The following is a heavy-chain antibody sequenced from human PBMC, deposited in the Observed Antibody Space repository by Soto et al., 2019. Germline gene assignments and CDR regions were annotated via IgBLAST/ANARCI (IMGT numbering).Heavy chain of an antibody. CDR2: INHSGNT. CDR1: GGSFSTYY. D-gene: IGHD3-22*01. V-gene: IGHV4-34*01. J-gene: IGHJ5*02. Sequence: QVQPQQWGTGLLKPSETLSLTCAVYGGSFSTYYWNWIRQPPGKGLEWIGEINHSGNTQYNPSLKSRVTMSLDTSKNQFSLKLTSVTAADTAGYYCFGWLGSNWLDPWGKGTLVTVSS. CDR3: FGWLGSNWLDP.